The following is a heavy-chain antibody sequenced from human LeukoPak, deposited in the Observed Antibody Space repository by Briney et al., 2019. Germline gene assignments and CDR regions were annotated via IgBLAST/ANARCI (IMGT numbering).Heavy chain of an antibody. CDR3: AIILGGSWHLWFDP. CDR2: INPNSGGT. CDR1: GYTFSVYH. J-gene: IGHJ5*02. Sequence: GASVKVSCKASGYTFSVYHIHWVRQAPGQGLEWMGWINPNSGGTNYAQKFQGRVTMTRDTSITTVYMEVSWLTSDDTAMCYCAIILGGSWHLWFDPWGRGTLVTVSS. D-gene: IGHD3-16*01. V-gene: IGHV1-2*02.